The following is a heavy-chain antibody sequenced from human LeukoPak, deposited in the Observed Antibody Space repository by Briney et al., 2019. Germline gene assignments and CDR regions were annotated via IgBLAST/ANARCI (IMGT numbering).Heavy chain of an antibody. J-gene: IGHJ5*02. D-gene: IGHD3-16*02. V-gene: IGHV4-34*01. CDR3: ARSWGSYRPKNWFDP. CDR2: INHSGST. CDR1: GGSFSGYY. Sequence: SETLSLTCAVYGGSFSGYYWSWIRQPPGKGLEWIGEINHSGSTNYNPSLKSRVTISVDTSKNQFSLKLSSVTAADTAVYYCARSWGSYRPKNWFDPWGQGTLVTVPS.